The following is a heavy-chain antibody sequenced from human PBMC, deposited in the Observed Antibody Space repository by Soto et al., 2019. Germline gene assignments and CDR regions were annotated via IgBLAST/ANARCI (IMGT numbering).Heavy chain of an antibody. CDR2: ISTAGIT. D-gene: IGHD2-21*02. V-gene: IGHV3-53*01. Sequence: PGGSLRLSCAVSGFTVTAKYMIWVRQAPGKDLEWVSAISTAGITSYADSVRGRLSIFRDTTKTTLSLQMDNLKVDDTAVYYCAASVTAPGGFDVWGQGTTVTVSS. J-gene: IGHJ3*01. CDR1: GFTVTAKY. CDR3: AASVTAPGGFDV.